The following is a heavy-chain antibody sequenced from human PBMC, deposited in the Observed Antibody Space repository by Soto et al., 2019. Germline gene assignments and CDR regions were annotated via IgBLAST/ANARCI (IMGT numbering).Heavy chain of an antibody. Sequence: QVQLVESGGGVVQPGRSLRLSCAASGFTFSSYGMHWVRQAPGKGLEWVAVIWYDGSNKYYADSVKGRFTISRDNSKNTLYMQMNSLRAEDTAVYYCERDIVVVPAAIHWFDPWGQGTLVTVSS. CDR1: GFTFSSYG. V-gene: IGHV3-33*01. CDR3: ERDIVVVPAAIHWFDP. J-gene: IGHJ5*02. CDR2: IWYDGSNK. D-gene: IGHD2-2*01.